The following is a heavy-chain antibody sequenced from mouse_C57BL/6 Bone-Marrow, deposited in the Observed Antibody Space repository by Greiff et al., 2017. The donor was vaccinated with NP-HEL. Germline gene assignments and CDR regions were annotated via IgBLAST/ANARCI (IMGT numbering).Heavy chain of an antibody. CDR3: ARPTTVVADY. CDR2: IHPNSGST. V-gene: IGHV1-64*01. Sequence: VKLQQPGAELVKPGASVKLSCKASGYTFTSYWMHWVKQRPGQGLEWIGMIHPNSGSTNYNEKFKSKATLTVDKSSSTAYMQLSSLTSEDSAVYYCARPTTVVADYWGQGTTLTVSS. D-gene: IGHD1-1*01. J-gene: IGHJ2*01. CDR1: GYTFTSYW.